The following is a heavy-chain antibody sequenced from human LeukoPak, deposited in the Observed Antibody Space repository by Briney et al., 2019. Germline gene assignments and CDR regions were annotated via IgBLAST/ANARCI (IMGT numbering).Heavy chain of an antibody. J-gene: IGHJ4*02. CDR2: ISSSSSTI. V-gene: IGHV3-48*04. Sequence: GGSLRLSCAASGFTFSSYSMNWVRQAPGKGLEWVSHISSSSSTIYYADSVKGRFTISRDNAKNSLYLQMNSLRAEDTAVYYCARADDFWDFDYWGQGTLVTVSS. CDR1: GFTFSSYS. D-gene: IGHD3-3*01. CDR3: ARADDFWDFDY.